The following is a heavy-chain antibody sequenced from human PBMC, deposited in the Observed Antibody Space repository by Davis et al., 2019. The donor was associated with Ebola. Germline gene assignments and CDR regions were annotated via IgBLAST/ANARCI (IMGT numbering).Heavy chain of an antibody. J-gene: IGHJ6*02. CDR1: GGTLSSYA. V-gene: IGHV1-69*04. Sequence: SVKVSCKASGGTLSSYAISWVRQAPGQGLEWMGRIIPILGIANYAQKFQGRVTITADKSTSTAYMELSSLRSEDTAVYYCAREPRYGDYTHHDYYGMDVWGQGTTVTVSS. CDR3: AREPRYGDYTHHDYYGMDV. D-gene: IGHD4-17*01. CDR2: IIPILGIA.